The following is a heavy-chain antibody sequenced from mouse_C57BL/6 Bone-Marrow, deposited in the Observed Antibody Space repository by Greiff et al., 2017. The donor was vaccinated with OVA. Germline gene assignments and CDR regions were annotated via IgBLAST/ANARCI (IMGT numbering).Heavy chain of an antibody. CDR3: AKRLRPYYAMDY. V-gene: IGHV2-4*01. J-gene: IGHJ4*01. CDR2: IWSGGST. D-gene: IGHD1-1*01. Sequence: VKLMESGPGLVQPSQSLSITCTVSGFSLTSYGVHWVRQPPGKGLEWLGVIWSGGSTDYTAAFISRLSISKDNSKSQVFFKMNSLQADDTAIYYCAKRLRPYYAMDYWGQGTSVTVSS. CDR1: GFSLTSYG.